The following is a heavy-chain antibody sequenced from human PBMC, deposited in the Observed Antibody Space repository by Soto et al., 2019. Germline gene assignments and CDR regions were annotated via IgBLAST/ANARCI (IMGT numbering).Heavy chain of an antibody. CDR3: AREGYGGYATYYYYGMDV. CDR1: GFTFSSYS. J-gene: IGHJ6*02. D-gene: IGHD5-12*01. Sequence: EVQLVESGGGLVKPGGSLRLSCAASGFTFSSYSMNWVRQAPGKGLEWVSSISSSSSYIYYADSVKGRFTISRDNAKNSXXLQMNSLRAEDTAVYYCAREGYGGYATYYYYGMDVWGQGTTVTVSS. V-gene: IGHV3-21*01. CDR2: ISSSSSYI.